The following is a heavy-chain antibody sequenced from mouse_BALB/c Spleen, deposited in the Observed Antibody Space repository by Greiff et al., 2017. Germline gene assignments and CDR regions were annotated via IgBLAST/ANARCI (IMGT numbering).Heavy chain of an antibody. CDR2: IYPGSGST. CDR1: GYTFTSYW. CDR3: TRRGPYGSSSDWYFDV. Sequence: LQQPGSELVRPGASVKLSCKASGYTFTSYWMHWVKQRHGQGLEWIGNIYPGSGSTNYDEKFKSKGTLTVDTSSSTAYMHLSSLTSEDSAVYYCTRRGPYGSSSDWYFDVWGAGTTVTVSS. D-gene: IGHD1-1*01. V-gene: IGHV1S22*01. J-gene: IGHJ1*01.